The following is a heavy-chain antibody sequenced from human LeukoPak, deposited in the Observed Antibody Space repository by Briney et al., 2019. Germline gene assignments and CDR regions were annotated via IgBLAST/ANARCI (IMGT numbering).Heavy chain of an antibody. V-gene: IGHV4-59*12. CDR1: GGSISSYY. CDR2: IYYSGST. D-gene: IGHD3-10*01. CDR3: AREGIGLLWFGELYRPYYFDY. Sequence: SETLSLTCTVSGGSISSYYWSWIRQPPGKGLEWIGYIYYSGSTNYNPSLKSRVTISVDTSKNQFSLQLNSVTPEDTAVYYCAREGIGLLWFGELYRPYYFDYWGQGTLVTVSS. J-gene: IGHJ4*02.